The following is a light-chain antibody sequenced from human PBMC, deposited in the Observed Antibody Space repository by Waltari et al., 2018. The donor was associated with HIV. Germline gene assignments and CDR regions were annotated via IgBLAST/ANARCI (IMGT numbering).Light chain of an antibody. Sequence: DIQMTQSPSSRSASVGDRVILTCRASQAIANYLNWYQQKPGKAPKVLIYAASSLESGVPSRFSGSGFGTDFTLTITALQPEDFGTYYCQQSYSTPPYTFGPGTKLEI. CDR1: QAIANY. CDR2: AAS. CDR3: QQSYSTPPYT. V-gene: IGKV1-39*01. J-gene: IGKJ2*01.